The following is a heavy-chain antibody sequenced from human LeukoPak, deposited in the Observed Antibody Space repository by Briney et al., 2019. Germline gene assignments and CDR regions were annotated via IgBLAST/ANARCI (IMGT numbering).Heavy chain of an antibody. V-gene: IGHV1-24*01. D-gene: IGHD3-3*01. CDR3: ATVHRHDFWSGYFPFDY. J-gene: IGHJ4*02. CDR1: GYTLTELS. CDR2: FYPEDGET. Sequence: ASVNVSCKVSGYTLTELSMHWVRQAPGKGLEWMGGFYPEDGETIYAQKFQGRVTMTEDTSTDTAYMELSSLRSEDTAVYYCATVHRHDFWSGYFPFDYWGQGTLVTVSS.